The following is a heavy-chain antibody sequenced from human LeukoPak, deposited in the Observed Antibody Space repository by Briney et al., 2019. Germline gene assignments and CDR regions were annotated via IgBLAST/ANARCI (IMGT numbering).Heavy chain of an antibody. J-gene: IGHJ3*02. Sequence: RPGGSLRLSCAASGFTFDDYGMSWVRQAPGKGPEWVSGINWNGGSIGYADSVKGRFTISRDNAKNSLYLQMNSLRAEDTALYYCARPTIAAAGTGAFDIWGQGTMVTVSS. D-gene: IGHD6-13*01. V-gene: IGHV3-20*04. CDR1: GFTFDDYG. CDR2: INWNGGSI. CDR3: ARPTIAAAGTGAFDI.